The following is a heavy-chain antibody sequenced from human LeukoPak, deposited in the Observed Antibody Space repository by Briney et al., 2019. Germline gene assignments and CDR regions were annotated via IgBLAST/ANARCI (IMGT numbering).Heavy chain of an antibody. J-gene: IGHJ4*02. D-gene: IGHD4-11*01. V-gene: IGHV3-33*06. CDR1: GFTFSHYG. CDR2: IWSDGTNK. CDR3: AKDAQRGFDYSNSLEY. Sequence: GGSLRLSCAAAGFTFSHYGMHWVRQAPGKGLEWVAVIWSDGTNKYYAESVKGRFTVSRDDSGNTVYLQMNSLKPEDTGVYYCAKDAQRGFDYSNSLEYWGQGTPVTVST.